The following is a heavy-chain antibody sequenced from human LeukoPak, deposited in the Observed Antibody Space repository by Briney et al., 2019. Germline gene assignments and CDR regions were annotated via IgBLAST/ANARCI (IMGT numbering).Heavy chain of an antibody. J-gene: IGHJ4*02. V-gene: IGHV3-7*01. D-gene: IGHD5-18*01. CDR2: IKEDESEI. CDR1: GFSFSSSW. Sequence: PGGSLRLSCAASGFSFSSSWMTWVRQAPGKGLEWVANIKEDESEIYCVDSVKGRFTASRDNAKNSLYLQMNSLRAEDTAVYYCARILTYSYGLDYWGQGILVTVSS. CDR3: ARILTYSYGLDY.